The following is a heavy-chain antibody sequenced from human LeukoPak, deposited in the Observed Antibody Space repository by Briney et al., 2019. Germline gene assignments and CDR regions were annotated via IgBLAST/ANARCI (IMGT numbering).Heavy chain of an antibody. Sequence: PGGSLRLSCAASGFTFSSYAMSWVRQAPGKGLEWVSAISGSGGSTYYADSVKGRFTISRDNSKNTLYLQMNSLRAEDTAVYYRAKTASVVVPAAIPFNYYFDYWGQGTLVTVSS. CDR2: ISGSGGST. V-gene: IGHV3-23*01. CDR1: GFTFSSYA. J-gene: IGHJ4*02. CDR3: AKTASVVVPAAIPFNYYFDY. D-gene: IGHD2-2*02.